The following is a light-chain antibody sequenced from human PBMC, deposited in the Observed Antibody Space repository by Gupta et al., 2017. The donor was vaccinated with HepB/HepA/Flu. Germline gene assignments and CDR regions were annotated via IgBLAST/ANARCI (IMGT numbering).Light chain of an antibody. J-gene: IGLJ1*01. V-gene: IGLV3-25*03. CDR3: QSADSSGTYV. CDR1: ALPKQY. Sequence: SYELTQPPPVFVSPGQTARITCSGDALPKQYAYWYQQKPGQAPVLVIYKDSERPSGIPERFSGSSSGTTVTLTISGVQAEDEADYYCQSADSSGTYVFGTGTKVTVL. CDR2: KDS.